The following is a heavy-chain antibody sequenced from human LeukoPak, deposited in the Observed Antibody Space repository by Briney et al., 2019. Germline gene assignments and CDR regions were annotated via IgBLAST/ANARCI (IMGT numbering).Heavy chain of an antibody. D-gene: IGHD3-22*01. Sequence: GRSLRLSCAASGFTFDDYAMHWVRQAPGKGLEWVSGISWNSGSIGYADSVKGRFTISRDNAKNSLYLQMNSLSAEDTALYYCAKDIYYDSSGYFDYWGQGTLVTVSS. CDR2: ISWNSGSI. J-gene: IGHJ4*02. CDR3: AKDIYYDSSGYFDY. V-gene: IGHV3-9*01. CDR1: GFTFDDYA.